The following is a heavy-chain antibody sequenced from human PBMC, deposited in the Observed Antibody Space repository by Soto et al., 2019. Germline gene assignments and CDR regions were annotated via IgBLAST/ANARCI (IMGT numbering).Heavy chain of an antibody. J-gene: IGHJ4*02. CDR3: AKENGYSSSWFEFDY. V-gene: IGHV3-66*01. CDR1: GFTVSSNY. Sequence: GGSLRLSCAASGFTVSSNYMSWVRQAPGKGLEWVSVIYSGGTTYYADSVKGRFTISRDNSKNTLYLQMNSLRAEDTAVYYCAKENGYSSSWFEFDYWGQGTLVTVSS. D-gene: IGHD6-13*01. CDR2: IYSGGTT.